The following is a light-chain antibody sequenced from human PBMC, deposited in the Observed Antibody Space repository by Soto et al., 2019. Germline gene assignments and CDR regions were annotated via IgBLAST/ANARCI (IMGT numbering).Light chain of an antibody. CDR1: QSVSSY. CDR3: QQRSNWPPRAT. V-gene: IGKV3-11*01. Sequence: EIVLTQSPATLSLSPGERATLSCRASQSVSSYLAWYQQKPGQAPRLLIYDASNRATGITARFSGSGSATDFTLTISSLEPEDFAVYYCQQRSNWPPRATFGGGTKVEIK. CDR2: DAS. J-gene: IGKJ4*01.